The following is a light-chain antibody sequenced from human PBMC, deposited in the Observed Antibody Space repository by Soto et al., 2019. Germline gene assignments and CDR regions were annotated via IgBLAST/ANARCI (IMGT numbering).Light chain of an antibody. J-gene: IGKJ4*01. Sequence: DLQMTQSPSTVSEYAGDSVTITRRASQSITTWLAWYQQRPGKAPKPLIYDVSSLQSGVPSRFSGSGSGTEFTITISSLPHDDFATYYCQQYNSLLSFGGGTKVDIK. CDR2: DVS. CDR1: QSITTW. V-gene: IGKV1-5*01. CDR3: QQYNSLLS.